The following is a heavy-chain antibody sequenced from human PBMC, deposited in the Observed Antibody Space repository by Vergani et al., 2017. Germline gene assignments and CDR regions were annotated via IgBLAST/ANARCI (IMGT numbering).Heavy chain of an antibody. V-gene: IGHV3-9*01. D-gene: IGHD1-26*01. J-gene: IGHJ4*02. CDR3: AKEGEWELLDY. CDR2: ISWNSGSI. Sequence: EVQLVESGGGLVQPGRSLRLSCAASGFTFVDYAMHWVRQAPGKGLEWVSGISWNSGSISYADSVKGRFTISRDNAKNSLYLQMNSLRAEDTALYYCAKEGEWELLDYWGQGTLVTVSS. CDR1: GFTFVDYA.